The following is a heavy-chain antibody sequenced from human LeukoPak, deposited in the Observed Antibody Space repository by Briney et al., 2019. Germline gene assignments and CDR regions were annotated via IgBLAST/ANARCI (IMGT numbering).Heavy chain of an antibody. J-gene: IGHJ3*02. CDR1: GFTFSNAW. Sequence: GGSLRLSCAASGFTFSNAWMSWVRQAPGKGLEWVGRIKSKTDGGTTDYAAPVKGRFTISRDDSKNTLYLQMNSLRAEDTAAYYCARYSSGYSDAFDIWGQGTMVTVSS. CDR2: IKSKTDGGTT. D-gene: IGHD3-22*01. CDR3: ARYSSGYSDAFDI. V-gene: IGHV3-15*01.